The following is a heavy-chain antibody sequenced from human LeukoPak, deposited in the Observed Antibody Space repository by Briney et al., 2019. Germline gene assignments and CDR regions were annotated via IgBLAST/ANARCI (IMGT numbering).Heavy chain of an antibody. J-gene: IGHJ4*02. CDR1: GFTFSSYW. Sequence: GGSLRLSCAASGFTFSSYWMSWVRQAPGKGLEWVANIKQDGSEKYYVDSVKGRFTISRDNAKNSLYLQMNSLRAEDTAVYYCARDLRGYDFWSGYYEDFDYWGQGTLVTVSS. CDR2: IKQDGSEK. V-gene: IGHV3-7*01. CDR3: ARDLRGYDFWSGYYEDFDY. D-gene: IGHD3-3*01.